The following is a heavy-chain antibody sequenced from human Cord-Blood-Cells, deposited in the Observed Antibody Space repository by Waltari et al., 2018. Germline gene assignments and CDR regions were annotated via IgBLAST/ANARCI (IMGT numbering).Heavy chain of an antibody. J-gene: IGHJ3*02. CDR1: GGPISSGSYY. CDR3: ARDQGGSSSWYDAFDI. D-gene: IGHD6-13*01. Sequence: QVQLQESGPGLVKPSQPLSLTCSVSGGPISSGSYYWSWTRQPAGKGLEWIGYIYTSGSTNYNPSLKSRVTISVDTSKNQFSLKLSSVTAADTAVYYCARDQGGSSSWYDAFDIWGQGTMVTVSS. V-gene: IGHV4-61*09. CDR2: IYTSGST.